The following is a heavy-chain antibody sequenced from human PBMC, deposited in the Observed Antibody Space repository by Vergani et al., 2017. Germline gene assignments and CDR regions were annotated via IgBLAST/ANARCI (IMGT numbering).Heavy chain of an antibody. D-gene: IGHD5-18*01. V-gene: IGHV3-30*18. CDR1: GFTFSSYG. J-gene: IGHJ6*02. CDR3: AKDTAMVNSYYYYGMDV. CDR2: ISYDGSNK. Sequence: QVQLVESGGGVVQPGRSLRLSCAASGFTFSSYGMHWVRQAPGKGLEWVAVISYDGSNKYYADSVKGRFTISRDNSKNTLYLQMNSLRAEDTAVYYCAKDTAMVNSYYYYGMDVWGQGTTVTVSS.